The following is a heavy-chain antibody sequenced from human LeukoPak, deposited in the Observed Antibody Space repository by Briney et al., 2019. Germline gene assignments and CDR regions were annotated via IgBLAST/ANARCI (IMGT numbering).Heavy chain of an antibody. CDR3: ARRMVSPSNFDY. D-gene: IGHD4-23*01. J-gene: IGHJ4*02. CDR1: GYNCNNYW. CDR2: IYPGDSDT. V-gene: IGHV5-51*01. Sequence: GESLKVSCKGSGYNCNNYWIAWVRQMSGKGLEWVGIIYPGDSDTRYSPSFQGQVTISADKSFSTAYLQWNNLRASDTAIYYCARRMVSPSNFDYWGQGTLVTVSS.